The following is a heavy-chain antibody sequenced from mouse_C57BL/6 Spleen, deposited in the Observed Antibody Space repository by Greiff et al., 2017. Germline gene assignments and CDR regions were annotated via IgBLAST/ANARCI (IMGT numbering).Heavy chain of an antibody. V-gene: IGHV1-7*01. Sequence: QVQLQQSGAELAKPGASVKLSCKASGYTFTSYWMHWVKQRPGQGLEWIGYINPSSGYTNYNQKFKDKATLTADKSSSTAYMQLSSVTYEDSAVYYGASQERELSFDYWGQGTSVTVSA. CDR3: ASQERELSFDY. J-gene: IGHJ4*01. D-gene: IGHD6-2*01. CDR1: GYTFTSYW. CDR2: INPSSGYT.